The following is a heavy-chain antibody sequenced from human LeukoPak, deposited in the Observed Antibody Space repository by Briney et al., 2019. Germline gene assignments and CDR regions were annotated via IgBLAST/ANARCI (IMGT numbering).Heavy chain of an antibody. CDR1: GFTFSNAW. CDR3: ATRITMIAYLDY. Sequence: GGSLRLSCAASGFTFSNAWMSWVRQAPGKGLEWVGRIKSKTDGGTTDYAAPVKGRFTISRDDSKNTLYLQMNSLKTEDTAVYYCATRITMIAYLDYWGQGTLVTVSS. D-gene: IGHD3-22*01. CDR2: IKSKTDGGTT. V-gene: IGHV3-15*01. J-gene: IGHJ4*02.